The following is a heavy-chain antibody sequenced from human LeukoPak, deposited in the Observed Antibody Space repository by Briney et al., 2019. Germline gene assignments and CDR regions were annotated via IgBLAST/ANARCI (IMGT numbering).Heavy chain of an antibody. J-gene: IGHJ4*02. CDR2: IYYSGST. Sequence: SETLSLTCTVSGGSIRSSSYYWGWIRQPPGKGVEWIGNIYYSGSTYYNPSFKSRVTISVDTSKNQFSLKMRSVTAADTAVYYCARLLWFGELSTSFDYWGQGPWSPSPQ. CDR1: GGSIRSSSYY. V-gene: IGHV4-39*01. CDR3: ARLLWFGELSTSFDY. D-gene: IGHD3-10*01.